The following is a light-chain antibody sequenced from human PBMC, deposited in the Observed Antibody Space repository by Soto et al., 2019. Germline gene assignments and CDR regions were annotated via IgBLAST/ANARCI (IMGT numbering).Light chain of an antibody. CDR3: QQYGSSPRT. CDR1: QCVSSN. J-gene: IGKJ1*01. V-gene: IGKV3-20*01. CDR2: GAS. Sequence: IVLTHPPVTLPASHGERASLSCRASQCVSSNLAWYQYTPGQAPRLLIYGASSRATGIPARFSGSGSGTDFTLTISRLEPEDFAVYYCQQYGSSPRTFGRGTEVDIK.